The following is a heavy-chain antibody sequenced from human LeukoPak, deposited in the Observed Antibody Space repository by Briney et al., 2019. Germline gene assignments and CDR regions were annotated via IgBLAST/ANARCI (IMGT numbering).Heavy chain of an antibody. Sequence: PGGSLRLSCAASGFTISSYWMSWVRQAPGKGLEWVANIKQDGSEKNYVDSVKGRFTISRDNAKNSLYLQMNSLRAEDTAVYYCARANWARFDYWGQGTLATVSS. V-gene: IGHV3-7*03. D-gene: IGHD3-16*01. J-gene: IGHJ4*02. CDR1: GFTISSYW. CDR2: IKQDGSEK. CDR3: ARANWARFDY.